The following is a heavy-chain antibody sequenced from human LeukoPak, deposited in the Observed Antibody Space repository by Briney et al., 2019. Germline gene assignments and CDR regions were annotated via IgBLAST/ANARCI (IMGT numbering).Heavy chain of an antibody. V-gene: IGHV4-4*07. J-gene: IGHJ5*02. CDR2: IYTSGST. Sequence: PSETLSLTCTVSGGSISSYYWSWIRQPAGKGLEWIGRIYTSGSTNYNPSLKSRVTMSVDTSKNQFSLKLSSVTAADTAVYYCARARRYYYGSGSYRTWFDPWGREPWSPSPQ. CDR1: GGSISSYY. D-gene: IGHD3-10*01. CDR3: ARARRYYYGSGSYRTWFDP.